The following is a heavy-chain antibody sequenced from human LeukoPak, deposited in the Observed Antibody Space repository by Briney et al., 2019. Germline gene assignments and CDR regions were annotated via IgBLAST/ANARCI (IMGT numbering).Heavy chain of an antibody. J-gene: IGHJ3*02. V-gene: IGHV4-38-2*02. CDR1: GYSISSGYY. CDR3: ARAYRHAFDI. D-gene: IGHD2-2*02. CDR2: IYHSGST. Sequence: SETLSLTCTVSGYSISSGYYWGWIRQPPGKGLEWIGSIYHSGSTYYNPSLKSRVTISVDRSKNQFSLKLSSVTAADTAVYYCARAYRHAFDIWGQGTMVTVSS.